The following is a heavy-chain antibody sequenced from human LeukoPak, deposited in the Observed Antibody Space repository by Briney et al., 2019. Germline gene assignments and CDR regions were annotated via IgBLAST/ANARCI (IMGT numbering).Heavy chain of an antibody. CDR2: ISGSGGST. J-gene: IGHJ5*02. V-gene: IGHV3-23*01. CDR3: AKNDYYSSGSYYNWFDP. Sequence: PGGSLRLSCAASGFTFSGYVIHWVRQAPGKGLEWVSTISGSGGSTDCADSVKGRFTISRNNSKGTLYLQMNSLRAEDTAVYYCAKNDYYSSGSYYNWFDPWGQGTLVTVSS. D-gene: IGHD3-10*01. CDR1: GFTFSGYV.